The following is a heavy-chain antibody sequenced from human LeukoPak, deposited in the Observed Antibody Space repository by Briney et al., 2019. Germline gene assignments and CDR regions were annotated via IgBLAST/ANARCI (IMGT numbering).Heavy chain of an antibody. V-gene: IGHV1-18*01. Sequence: ASVKVSCKASGYTFTSYGISWVRQAPGQGLEWMGWISASNGNTAYAQKVQGRVTVTTDTSTSTAYMEVRSLRSDGTAVYYCARPLSSGSSGWYYFDYWGQGTLVTVSS. CDR3: ARPLSSGSSGWYYFDY. J-gene: IGHJ4*02. CDR2: ISASNGNT. CDR1: GYTFTSYG. D-gene: IGHD6-19*01.